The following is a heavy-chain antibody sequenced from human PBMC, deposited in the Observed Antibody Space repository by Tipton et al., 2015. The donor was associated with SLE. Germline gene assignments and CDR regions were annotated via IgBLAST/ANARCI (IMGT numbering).Heavy chain of an antibody. CDR2: ISSNGDST. J-gene: IGHJ6*02. CDR3: AKDVAGRLYYYGMDV. D-gene: IGHD6-19*01. V-gene: IGHV3-64*02. Sequence: SLRLSCAASGFTFRSFAMHWVRQAPGKGLEYVSAISSNGDSTYYADSVKGRFTISRDNSKNTLYLQVNSLRAEDTAVYYCAKDVAGRLYYYGMDVWGQGTTVTVSS. CDR1: GFTFRSFA.